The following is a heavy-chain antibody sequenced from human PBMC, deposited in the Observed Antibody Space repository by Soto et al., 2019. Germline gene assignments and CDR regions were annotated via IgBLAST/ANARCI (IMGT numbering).Heavy chain of an antibody. CDR1: GDSFNSFA. V-gene: IGHV1-69*06. CDR3: ARPYYDSSGYYLWYFEY. D-gene: IGHD3-22*01. CDR2: IIPNFDTP. J-gene: IGHJ4*02. Sequence: QVQLVQSGAEVKKPGSSVKISCKASGDSFNSFAVTWVRQAPGQGLEWMGGIIPNFDTPKYAQKFQGRVTIIADKSTSTPYMQLSSLRSEDTAVYYCARPYYDSSGYYLWYFEYWGQGTLVTVSS.